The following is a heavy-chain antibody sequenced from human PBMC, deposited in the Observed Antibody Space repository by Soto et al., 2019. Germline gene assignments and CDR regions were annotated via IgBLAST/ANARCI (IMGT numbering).Heavy chain of an antibody. Sequence: QVQLQESGPGQVKPSQTLSLTCTVSGGSISSGGYYWSWIRQHPGKGLEWIGYIYYSGSTYYNPSLKSRVTISVDTSKHQFSLKLSSVTAADTAVYYCARDARDSSGYYTVFDYWGQGTLVTVSS. J-gene: IGHJ4*02. CDR3: ARDARDSSGYYTVFDY. CDR1: GGSISSGGYY. D-gene: IGHD3-22*01. V-gene: IGHV4-31*03. CDR2: IYYSGST.